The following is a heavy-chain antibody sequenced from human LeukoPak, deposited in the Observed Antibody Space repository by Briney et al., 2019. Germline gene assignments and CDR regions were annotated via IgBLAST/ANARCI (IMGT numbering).Heavy chain of an antibody. CDR2: ISGSGGNT. V-gene: IGHV3-23*01. Sequence: GGSLRLSCAASGFTFSSYAMRWDRQAPGKGREWVSGISGSGGNTDYADSVKGRFTISRDNSKNTLYLQMNSLGAEDTAIYYRAKVVYYYYMDVWGKGTTVTVSS. CDR1: GFTFSSYA. CDR3: AKVVYYYYMDV. J-gene: IGHJ6*03.